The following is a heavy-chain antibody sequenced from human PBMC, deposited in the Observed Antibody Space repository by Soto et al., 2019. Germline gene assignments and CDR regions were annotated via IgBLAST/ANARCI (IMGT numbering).Heavy chain of an antibody. J-gene: IGHJ4*02. D-gene: IGHD3-10*01. V-gene: IGHV5-51*01. CDR1: GYSFTSYW. CDR2: IYPGDSDT. Sequence: EVQLVQSGAEVKKPGESLKISCKGSGYSFTSYWIGWVRQMPGKGLEXMGIIYPGDSDTRYSPSFQGQVTISADKSIXXXXXQWSSXXXXXXXXYYCARPLTDWSHTSYYFDYWGQGTLVTVSS. CDR3: ARPLTDWSHTSYYFDY.